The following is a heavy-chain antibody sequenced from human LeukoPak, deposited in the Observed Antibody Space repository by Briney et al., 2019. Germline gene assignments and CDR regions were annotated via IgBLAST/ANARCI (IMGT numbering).Heavy chain of an antibody. CDR3: AREELHYYHSIY. CDR1: GFTFIIYS. D-gene: IGHD3-22*01. Sequence: GVSLRLSCAAWGFTFIIYSMNWVRQAPGKGREWVSYISSSSKTIYYADSVEGRFTISRDNAKNALYLQMNSLRDEETAVYSCAREELHYYHSIYWGKGTLVTVSS. J-gene: IGHJ4*02. CDR2: ISSSSKTI. V-gene: IGHV3-48*02.